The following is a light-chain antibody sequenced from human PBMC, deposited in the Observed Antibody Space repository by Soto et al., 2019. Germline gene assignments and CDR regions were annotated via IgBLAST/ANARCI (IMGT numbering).Light chain of an antibody. Sequence: DTQITQSPSTLSASVVDRVTITCRASQTINNWLAWYQQKPGKAPNLLIYFASVLQIGVPSRFSGSGSGTEFTLTITSLQPDDFATYYCQQYDTSPLTFGGGTKVDIK. CDR1: QTINNW. V-gene: IGKV1-5*03. CDR3: QQYDTSPLT. CDR2: FAS. J-gene: IGKJ4*01.